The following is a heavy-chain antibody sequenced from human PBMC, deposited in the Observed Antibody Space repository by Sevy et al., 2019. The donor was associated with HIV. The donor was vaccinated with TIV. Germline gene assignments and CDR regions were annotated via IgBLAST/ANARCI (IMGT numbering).Heavy chain of an antibody. CDR1: GFNINTYW. D-gene: IGHD2-2*01. CDR3: VRAIVIEGSF. CDR2: IKYDGSEI. Sequence: GGSLRLSCAASGFNINTYWMNWVRQAPGKGLEWVANIKYDGSEIYYVNSVRGRFIISKDNARNLAYLQMNSLRAEDTALYYFVRAIVIEGSFWGQGTLVTVSS. J-gene: IGHJ4*02. V-gene: IGHV3-7*01.